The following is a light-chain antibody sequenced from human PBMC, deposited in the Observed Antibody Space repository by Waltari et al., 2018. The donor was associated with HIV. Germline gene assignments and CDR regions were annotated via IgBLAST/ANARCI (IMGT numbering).Light chain of an antibody. J-gene: IGLJ2*01. CDR3: SSYSGGNNFDVV. CDR1: SNDVGGSNS. CDR2: EVS. V-gene: IGLV2-8*01. Sequence: QSALTQPPSASGSPGQSVTISCTGTSNDVGGSNSVSWYHQHPGKAPKLMIYEVSERPSGVPDRFSGSKSGNTASLTVSGLQAEDEADYYCSSYSGGNNFDVVFGGGTKLTVL.